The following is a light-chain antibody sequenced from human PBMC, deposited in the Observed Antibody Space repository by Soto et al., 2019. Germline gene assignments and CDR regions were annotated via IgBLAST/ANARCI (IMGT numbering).Light chain of an antibody. CDR3: QQYNSFTWT. J-gene: IGKJ1*01. Sequence: DIQMTQSPSTLSASVGDRVTITCRASQSISSWLAWYQQKPGKAPKLLIYQASSLETGVPSRFSGSGSGTEFTLTIISLQPDDVATYFCQQYNSFTWTFGQGTKVEIK. V-gene: IGKV1-5*03. CDR2: QAS. CDR1: QSISSW.